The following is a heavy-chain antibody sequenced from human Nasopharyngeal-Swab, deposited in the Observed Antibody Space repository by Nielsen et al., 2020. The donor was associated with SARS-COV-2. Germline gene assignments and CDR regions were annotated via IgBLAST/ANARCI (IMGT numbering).Heavy chain of an antibody. Sequence: GESLKISCAASGLTFSRYWMHWVRQVPGKGLVWVSRIINDETTTRYADSVKGRFTISRDNAKNTLYLQMNSLRAEDTAVYFCATGGRSAFEIWGQGTMVTVSS. D-gene: IGHD3-16*01. J-gene: IGHJ3*02. CDR1: GLTFSRYW. CDR3: ATGGRSAFEI. CDR2: IINDETTT. V-gene: IGHV3-74*01.